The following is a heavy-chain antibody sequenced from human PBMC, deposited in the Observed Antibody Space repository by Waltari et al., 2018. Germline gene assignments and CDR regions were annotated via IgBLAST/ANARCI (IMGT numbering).Heavy chain of an antibody. D-gene: IGHD1-7*01. Sequence: QVQLVQSGAEVKKPGSSVKVSCKASGGTFSSYAISWVRQAPGQGLEWMGGNSPILGRANYAQKFQGRVTITADKSTSTAYMELSSLRSEDTAVYYCASGSLSITGTTYDAFDIWGQGTMVTVSS. J-gene: IGHJ3*02. CDR1: GGTFSSYA. CDR2: NSPILGRA. CDR3: ASGSLSITGTTYDAFDI. V-gene: IGHV1-69*10.